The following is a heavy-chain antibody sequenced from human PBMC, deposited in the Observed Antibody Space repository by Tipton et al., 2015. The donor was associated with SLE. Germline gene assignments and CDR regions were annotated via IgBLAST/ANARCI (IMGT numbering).Heavy chain of an antibody. D-gene: IGHD2-21*02. CDR2: IYYSGST. V-gene: IGHV4-39*01. J-gene: IGHJ4*02. CDR1: GGSISSSSHY. CDR3: ARQLGWGDPFAFDY. Sequence: TLSLTCTVSGGSISSSSHYWGWIRQPPGKGLEWIGSIYYSGSTNYNPSLNSRVTMSIDTSKNQFSLKLTSVTAADTAVYYCARQLGWGDPFAFDYWGQGTLVTVSP.